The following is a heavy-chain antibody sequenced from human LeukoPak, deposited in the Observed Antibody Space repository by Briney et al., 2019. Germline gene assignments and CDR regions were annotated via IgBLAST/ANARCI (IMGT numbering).Heavy chain of an antibody. D-gene: IGHD3-22*01. V-gene: IGHV1-8*01. Sequence: ASVKVSCKASGYTFTSYDINWVRQATGQGLEWMGWMNPNSANTGYAQKFQGRVTMTRNTSISTAYMELSSLRSEDTAVYYCAINFSYYYDSSGYPLGYWGQGTLVTVSS. CDR2: MNPNSANT. CDR1: GYTFTSYD. CDR3: AINFSYYYDSSGYPLGY. J-gene: IGHJ4*02.